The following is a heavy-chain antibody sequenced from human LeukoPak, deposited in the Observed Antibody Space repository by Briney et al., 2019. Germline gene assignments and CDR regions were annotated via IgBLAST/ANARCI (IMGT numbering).Heavy chain of an antibody. J-gene: IGHJ4*02. CDR2: ISPRTGDR. CDR1: GYIFTSYD. Sequence: GASVKVSCKGSGYIFTSYDINWVRQAPGQGLEWMGWISPRTGDRGYAQKFQGRVTMTEDTSIDTAYMEMSSLRSEDTAVYYCAIPEPDIVVVLAAISYWGQGTLVTVSS. CDR3: AIPEPDIVVVLAAISY. V-gene: IGHV1-8*01. D-gene: IGHD2-2*01.